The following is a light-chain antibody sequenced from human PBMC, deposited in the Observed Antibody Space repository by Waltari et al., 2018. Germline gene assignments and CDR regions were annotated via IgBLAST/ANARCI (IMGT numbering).Light chain of an antibody. J-gene: IGLJ2*01. CDR2: DVI. Sequence: QSALTQPASVSGSPGQSNTISCTGTSSDVGGYNYVSWYQQHPGKAPKLMIYDVINRPSGVSNRCSGSKSGNTASLTISGLQAEDEADYYCSSYTSSSTLVFGGGTKLTVL. CDR1: SSDVGGYNY. V-gene: IGLV2-14*01. CDR3: SSYTSSSTLV.